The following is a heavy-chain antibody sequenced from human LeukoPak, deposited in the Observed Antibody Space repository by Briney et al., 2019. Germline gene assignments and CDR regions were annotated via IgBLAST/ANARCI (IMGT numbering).Heavy chain of an antibody. J-gene: IGHJ3*02. CDR3: AREAAWIQLPGAFDI. V-gene: IGHV4-59*01. CDR1: GGSIISDY. CDR2: IYYSERT. Sequence: SETLSLACCVSGGSIISDYWTSIPRTPAKGVERIGYIYYSERTNYNLSPKIRVTISVDTSKNQFSLKLSSVTAADTAVYYCAREAAWIQLPGAFDIWGQGTMVTVSS. D-gene: IGHD5-18*01.